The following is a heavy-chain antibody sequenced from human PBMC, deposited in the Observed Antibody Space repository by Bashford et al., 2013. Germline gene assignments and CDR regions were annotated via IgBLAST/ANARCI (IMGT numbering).Heavy chain of an antibody. D-gene: IGHD3-10*01. CDR1: GGTFSSYA. Sequence: SVKVSCKASGGTFSSYAISWVRQAPGQGLEWMGRIIPILGIANYAQKFQGRVTITADKSTSTAYMELSSLRSEDTAVYYCARDLSGSGSYPDYWGQGTLVTVSS. CDR2: IIPILGIA. J-gene: IGHJ4*02. V-gene: IGHV1-69*04. CDR3: ARDLSGSGSYPDY.